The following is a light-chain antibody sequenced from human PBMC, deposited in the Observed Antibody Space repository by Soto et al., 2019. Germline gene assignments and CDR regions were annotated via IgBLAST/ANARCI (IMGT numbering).Light chain of an antibody. Sequence: QSALTQPASVSGSPGQSITISCTGTSSDVGGYNYVSWYQQHPGKAPKLMIYDVSNRPSGVSNRFSGSKSGNTASLTISGLQAEDEADSYCSSYTSSSPYVFGTVTKLTVL. CDR1: SSDVGGYNY. J-gene: IGLJ1*01. CDR2: DVS. CDR3: SSYTSSSPYV. V-gene: IGLV2-14*01.